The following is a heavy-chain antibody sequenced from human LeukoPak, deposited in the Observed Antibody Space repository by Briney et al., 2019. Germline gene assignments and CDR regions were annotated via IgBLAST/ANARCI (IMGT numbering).Heavy chain of an antibody. CDR2: ISYDGSNK. CDR3: AKEAGRVAANPPDY. J-gene: IGHJ4*02. V-gene: IGHV3-30*18. CDR1: GFTFSSYG. Sequence: GRSLRLSCAASGFTFSSYGMHWVRQAPGKGLEWVAVISYDGSNKYYADSVKGRFAISRDNSKNTLYLQMNGLRAEDTAVYYCAKEAGRVAANPPDYWGQGTLVTVSS. D-gene: IGHD1-26*01.